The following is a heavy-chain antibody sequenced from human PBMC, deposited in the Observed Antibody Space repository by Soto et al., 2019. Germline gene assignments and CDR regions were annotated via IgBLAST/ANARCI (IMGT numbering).Heavy chain of an antibody. D-gene: IGHD3-22*01. CDR3: ARHLATSGYYPLFDY. J-gene: IGHJ4*02. CDR1: GGSISSYY. V-gene: IGHV4-59*08. CDR2: IYYSGST. Sequence: PSETLSLTCTVSGGSISSYYWSWIRQPPGKGLEWIGYIYYSGSTNYNPSLKSRVTISVDTSKNQFSLKLSSVTAADTAVYYCARHLATSGYYPLFDYWGQGTLVTVSS.